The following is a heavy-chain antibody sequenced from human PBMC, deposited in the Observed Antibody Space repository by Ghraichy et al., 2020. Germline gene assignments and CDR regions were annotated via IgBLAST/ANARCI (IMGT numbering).Heavy chain of an antibody. CDR2: ISSSSSTI. CDR3: ARGIEMASRWFDP. J-gene: IGHJ5*02. V-gene: IGHV3-48*01. Sequence: GESLNISCAASGFTFSSYSMNWVRQAPGKGLEWVSYISSSSSTIYYADSVKGRFTISRDNAKNSLYLQMNSLRAEDTAVYYCARGIEMASRWFDPWGQGTLVTVSS. CDR1: GFTFSSYS. D-gene: IGHD5-24*01.